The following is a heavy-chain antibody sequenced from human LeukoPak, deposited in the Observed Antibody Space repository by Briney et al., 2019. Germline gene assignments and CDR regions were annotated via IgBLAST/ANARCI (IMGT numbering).Heavy chain of an antibody. CDR2: INPSGGST. J-gene: IGHJ5*02. V-gene: IGHV1-46*01. CDR3: ARDEGSGGTIFGVDPPYNWFDP. D-gene: IGHD3-3*01. Sequence: ASVNVSCKASGYTFTSYYMHWVRQAPGQGLEWMGIINPSGGSTSYAQKFQGRVTMTRDTSTSTVYMELSSLRSEDTAVYYCARDEGSGGTIFGVDPPYNWFDPWGQGTLVTVSS. CDR1: GYTFTSYY.